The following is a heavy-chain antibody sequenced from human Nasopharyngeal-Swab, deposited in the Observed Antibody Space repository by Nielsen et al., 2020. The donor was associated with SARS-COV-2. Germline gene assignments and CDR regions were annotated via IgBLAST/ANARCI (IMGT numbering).Heavy chain of an antibody. D-gene: IGHD6-19*01. J-gene: IGHJ4*02. CDR1: GFTFSSYA. Sequence: GGSLRLSCAASGFTFSSYAMSWVRQAPGKGLEWVSAISGSGGSTYYADSVKGRFTISRDNSKNTLYLQMNSLRAGDTAVYYCAKDHRGYSSSGWYRWGQGTLVTVSS. V-gene: IGHV3-23*01. CDR2: ISGSGGST. CDR3: AKDHRGYSSSGWYR.